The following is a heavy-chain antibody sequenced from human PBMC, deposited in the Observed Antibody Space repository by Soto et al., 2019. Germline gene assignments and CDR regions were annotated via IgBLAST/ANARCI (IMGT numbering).Heavy chain of an antibody. D-gene: IGHD1-1*01. CDR2: MNPNSGNT. J-gene: IGHJ3*02. Sequence: ASVKVSCKASGYTFTSYDINWVRQATGQGLEWMGWMNPNSGNTGYAQKFQGRVTMTRNTSISTAYMELSSLRSEDTAVYYCARGTTRRFINDFDIWGQGPMVTVSS. V-gene: IGHV1-8*01. CDR1: GYTFTSYD. CDR3: ARGTTRRFINDFDI.